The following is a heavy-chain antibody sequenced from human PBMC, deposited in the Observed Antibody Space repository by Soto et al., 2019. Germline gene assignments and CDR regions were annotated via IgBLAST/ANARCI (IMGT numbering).Heavy chain of an antibody. J-gene: IGHJ4*02. CDR3: ARDFKAPNDAWAFDY. D-gene: IGHD3-16*01. CDR2: IYHVGTT. Sequence: QVQLQESGPGLVMPSGTLSLTCAVSGASITSSEWWNWVRQPPGRGLEWIGEIYHVGTTIYNPSLKSRVTISVDESKNHFTLKMTSVTVADTAVYYCARDFKAPNDAWAFDYWGQGTLVTVSS. V-gene: IGHV4-4*02. CDR1: GASITSSEW.